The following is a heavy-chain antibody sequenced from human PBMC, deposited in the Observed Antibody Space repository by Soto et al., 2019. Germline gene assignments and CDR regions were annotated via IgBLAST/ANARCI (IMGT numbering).Heavy chain of an antibody. V-gene: IGHV3-33*01. D-gene: IGHD3-16*01. CDR1: GFTFSSYG. CDR2: IWYDGSNK. J-gene: IGHJ4*02. Sequence: QVQLVESGGGVVQPGRSLRLSCAASGFTFSSYGMHWVRQAPGKGLEWVAVIWYDGSNKYYADSVKGRFTISRDNSKNTLYLQMYSLRAEDTAVYYCARGISRGSDPLDYWGQGTLVTVSS. CDR3: ARGISRGSDPLDY.